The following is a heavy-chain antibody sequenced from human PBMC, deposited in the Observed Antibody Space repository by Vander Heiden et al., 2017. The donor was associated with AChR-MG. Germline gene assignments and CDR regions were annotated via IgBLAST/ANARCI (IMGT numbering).Heavy chain of an antibody. D-gene: IGHD3-3*01. V-gene: IGHV3-30-3*01. J-gene: IGHJ4*02. CDR3: ARDKEIFGSLDY. CDR1: GFTFSSYA. CDR2: ISYDVSNK. Sequence: QVQLVESGGGVVQPGRSLRLSCSASGFTFSSYALHWVRQAPGKGLEWVAVISYDVSNKYYADSVKGRFTISRDNSKTTLYLQMNSLRGEDTAVYYCARDKEIFGSLDYWGQGTLVTVSS.